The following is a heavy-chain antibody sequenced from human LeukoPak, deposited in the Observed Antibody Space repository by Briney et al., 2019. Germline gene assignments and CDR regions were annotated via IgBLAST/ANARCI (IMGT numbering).Heavy chain of an antibody. CDR2: IYSGGST. CDR3: ARDSDSKEAFDY. D-gene: IGHD3-22*01. J-gene: IGHJ4*02. Sequence: GGSLRLSCAASGFTVSSNYMSWVRQAPGKGLEWVSVIYSGGSTYYADSVKGRFTISRDNSKNTLYLRMNSLRAEDTAVYYCARDSDSKEAFDYWGQGTLVTVSS. V-gene: IGHV3-66*01. CDR1: GFTVSSNY.